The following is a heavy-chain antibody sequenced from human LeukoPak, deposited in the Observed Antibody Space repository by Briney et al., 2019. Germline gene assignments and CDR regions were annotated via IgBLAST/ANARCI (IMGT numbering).Heavy chain of an antibody. J-gene: IGHJ4*02. CDR2: FDPEDGET. V-gene: IGHV1-24*01. CDR1: GYTLTELS. Sequence: ASVTVSCKVSGYTLTELSMHWVRQAPGKGLEWMGGFDPEDGETIYAQKFQGRVTMTEDTSTDTAYMELSSLRSEDTAVYYCATGLEGFSGSYCNFDYWGQGTLVTVSS. CDR3: ATGLEGFSGSYCNFDY. D-gene: IGHD1-26*01.